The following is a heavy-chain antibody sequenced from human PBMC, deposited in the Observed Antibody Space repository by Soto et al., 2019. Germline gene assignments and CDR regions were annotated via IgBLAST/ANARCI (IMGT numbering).Heavy chain of an antibody. CDR1: TSVLTTSV. J-gene: IGHJ4*01. D-gene: IGHD3-16*01. Sequence: QALLEQSGPEVKKPGDSVRISVCLYTSVLTTSVIPWLRQAPGQGLEWMGWISAYDGGTLSALKFRNTLVMTTDSMTNMAYMQLWDLTFDDTAVYFCARGGGPYLRPLEIWGQGTPVTVSS. CDR2: ISAYDGGT. V-gene: IGHV1-18*04. CDR3: ARGGGPYLRPLEI.